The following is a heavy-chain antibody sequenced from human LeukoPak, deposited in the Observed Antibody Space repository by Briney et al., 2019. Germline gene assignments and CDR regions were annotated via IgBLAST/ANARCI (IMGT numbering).Heavy chain of an antibody. CDR1: GGSISSYY. CDR2: IYYSGST. Sequence: KTSETLSLTCTVSGGSISSYYWSWIRQPPGKGLEWIGYIYYSGSTNYNPSLKSRVTISVDKSKNQFSLKLSSVTAADTAVYYCARVNSGVSSAYYYYYMDVWGKGTTVTVSS. J-gene: IGHJ6*03. CDR3: ARVNSGVSSAYYYYYMDV. V-gene: IGHV4-59*12. D-gene: IGHD5-12*01.